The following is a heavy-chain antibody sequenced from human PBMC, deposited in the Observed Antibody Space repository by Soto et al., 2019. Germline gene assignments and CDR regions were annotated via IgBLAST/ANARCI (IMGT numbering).Heavy chain of an antibody. Sequence: QVQLVQSGAEVKNPGASVTVSCQASGYEFDNYGISWVRQAPGQGLEWMGWISGYNGNTNSAENFHGRVTMTRDTSTRIAYMELKSLRSDDTAVYYCARALARFGESTDPCDVWGQGTMVTVSS. V-gene: IGHV1-18*01. D-gene: IGHD3-10*01. CDR1: GYEFDNYG. CDR3: ARALARFGESTDPCDV. CDR2: ISGYNGNT. J-gene: IGHJ3*01.